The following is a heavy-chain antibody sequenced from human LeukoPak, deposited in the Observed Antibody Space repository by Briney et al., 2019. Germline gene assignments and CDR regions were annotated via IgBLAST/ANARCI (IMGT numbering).Heavy chain of an antibody. CDR3: ARDSDPLNGDYYFDY. D-gene: IGHD4-17*01. J-gene: IGHJ4*02. V-gene: IGHV1-46*01. CDR1: GGTFSSHT. Sequence: WASVKVSCKASGGTFSSHTISWVRQAPGQGLEWMGIINPSGGSTSYAQKFQGRVTMTRDTSTSTVYMELSSLRSEDTAVYYCARDSDPLNGDYYFDYWGQGTLVTVSS. CDR2: INPSGGST.